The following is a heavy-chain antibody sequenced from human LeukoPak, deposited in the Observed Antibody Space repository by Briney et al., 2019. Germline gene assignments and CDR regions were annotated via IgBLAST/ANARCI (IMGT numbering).Heavy chain of an antibody. CDR2: INAGGGFT. J-gene: IGHJ6*02. V-gene: IGHV1-46*01. D-gene: IGHD3-3*01. CDR1: GYTFSNYY. CDR3: ARGRFDFWSASPLYYYGMDV. Sequence: ASVKVSCKASGYTFSNYYMHWVRQAPGQGLEWMGIINAGGGFTSYAQKFQGRLTMTRDMSASTVYVELSSLRSEDTAVYFCARGRFDFWSASPLYYYGMDVWGQGTTVAV.